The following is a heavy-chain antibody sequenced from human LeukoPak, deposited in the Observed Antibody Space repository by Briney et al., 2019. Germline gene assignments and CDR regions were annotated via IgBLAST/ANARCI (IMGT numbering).Heavy chain of an antibody. Sequence: SETLSLTCAVYGGSFRGYYWSWIRQPPGKGLEWIGEINHSGSTNYNPSLKSRVTISVDTSKNQFSLKLSSVTAADTAVYYCARRAVAENYFDYWGQGTLVTVSS. V-gene: IGHV4-34*01. CDR1: GGSFRGYY. CDR2: INHSGST. D-gene: IGHD6-19*01. CDR3: ARRAVAENYFDY. J-gene: IGHJ4*02.